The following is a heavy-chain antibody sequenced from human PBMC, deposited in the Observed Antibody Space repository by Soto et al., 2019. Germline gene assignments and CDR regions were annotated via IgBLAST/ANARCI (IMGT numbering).Heavy chain of an antibody. V-gene: IGHV3-30-3*01. D-gene: IGHD3-10*02. J-gene: IGHJ5*02. CDR3: ARDLYSGSHHWSDP. CDR1: RLSFSSYA. CDR2: ISYDGSNK. Sequence: GGSLRLSCAASRLSFSSYAMHWVRQAPGKGLEWVAVISYDGSNKYYADSVKGRFTISRDNSKNTLYRQMNSLRAEDTAVYYCARDLYSGSHHWSDPRGQRP.